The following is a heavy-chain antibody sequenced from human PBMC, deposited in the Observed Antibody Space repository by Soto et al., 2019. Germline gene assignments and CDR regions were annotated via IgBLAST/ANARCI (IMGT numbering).Heavy chain of an antibody. CDR3: ARFPTRYCSGGSCYNY. CDR1: GYTFTGYY. V-gene: IGHV1-2*02. CDR2: INPNSGGT. D-gene: IGHD2-15*01. Sequence: ASVKVSCKASGYTFTGYYMHWVRQAPGQGLEWMGWINPNSGGTNYAQKFQGRVTMTRDTSISTAYMELSRLRSDDTAVYYCARFPTRYCSGGSCYNYWGQGTLVTVS. J-gene: IGHJ4*02.